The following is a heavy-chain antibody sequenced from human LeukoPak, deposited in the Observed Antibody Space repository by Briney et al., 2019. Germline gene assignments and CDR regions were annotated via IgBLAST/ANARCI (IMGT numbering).Heavy chain of an antibody. V-gene: IGHV1-2*02. J-gene: IGHJ4*02. CDR1: GYTLTGYY. D-gene: IGHD5-12*01. CDR3: ARGDIVATGTLDY. CDR2: INPNSGGT. Sequence: ASVKVSCKASGYTLTGYYMHWVRQAPGQGLEWMGWINPNSGGTNYAQKFQGRVTMTRDTSISTAYMELSRLRSDDTAVYYCARGDIVATGTLDYWGQGTLVTVSS.